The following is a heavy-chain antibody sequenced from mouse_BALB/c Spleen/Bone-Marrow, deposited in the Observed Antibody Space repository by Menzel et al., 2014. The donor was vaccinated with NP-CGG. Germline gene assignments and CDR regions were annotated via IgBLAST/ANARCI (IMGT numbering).Heavy chain of an antibody. V-gene: IGHV1S81*02. CDR2: INPGNGRT. CDR3: ARWGKGYFDV. J-gene: IGHJ1*01. CDR1: GYNFISYW. Sequence: QVQLQQSGAELVKPGALVKLSCKASGYNFISYWIHWVKQRPGQGLEWIGEINPGNGRTNYNEKFKSKATLTIDKSSSTAYMQLSRLTSEDSAVYYCARWGKGYFDVWGAGTTVTVSS. D-gene: IGHD1-3*01.